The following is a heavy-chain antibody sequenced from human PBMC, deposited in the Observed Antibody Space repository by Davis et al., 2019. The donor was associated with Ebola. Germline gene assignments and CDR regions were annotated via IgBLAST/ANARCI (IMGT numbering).Heavy chain of an antibody. CDR2: INPNSGGT. V-gene: IGHV1-2*06. D-gene: IGHD6-6*01. J-gene: IGHJ6*04. Sequence: ASVNVSCKASVYTFTGYYMHWVRQAPGQGLEWMGRINPNSGGTNYAQKFQGRVTMTRDTSISTAYMELSRLRSDDTAVYYCARAVPHGGMDVWGKGTTVTVSS. CDR1: VYTFTGYY. CDR3: ARAVPHGGMDV.